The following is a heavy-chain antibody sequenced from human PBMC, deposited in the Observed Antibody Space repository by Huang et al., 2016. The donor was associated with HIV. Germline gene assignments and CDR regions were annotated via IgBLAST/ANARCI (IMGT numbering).Heavy chain of an antibody. Sequence: QVQLVESGGGVVQPGRSLRLPCAASGFAFSSYAMHWVRQAPGEGLEWVGVKSYDAGNKFYAESVKGRFTISRDHSKNTLYLQMNSLRVEDTAIYYCAKGKTISSGWYFDNWGQGTLVTVSS. J-gene: IGHJ4*02. V-gene: IGHV3-30*18. D-gene: IGHD6-19*01. CDR2: KSYDAGNK. CDR1: GFAFSSYA. CDR3: AKGKTISSGWYFDN.